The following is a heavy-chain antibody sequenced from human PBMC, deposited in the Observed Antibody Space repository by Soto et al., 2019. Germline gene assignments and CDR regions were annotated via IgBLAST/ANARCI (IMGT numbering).Heavy chain of an antibody. CDR1: GFTFSGYA. CDR3: AKDAQGLLWFGELLRDY. D-gene: IGHD3-10*01. Sequence: EVQLLESGGGLVQPGGSQRLSCAASGFTFSGYAMTWVRQAPGKGLEWVSSISGSGANTYYADSVKGRFTISRDNSKNTLYLQMNSLRAEDTAVYYCAKDAQGLLWFGELLRDYWGQGTLVTVSS. J-gene: IGHJ4*02. CDR2: ISGSGANT. V-gene: IGHV3-23*01.